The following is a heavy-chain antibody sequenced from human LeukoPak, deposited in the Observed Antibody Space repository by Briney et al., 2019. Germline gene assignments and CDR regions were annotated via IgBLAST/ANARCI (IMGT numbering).Heavy chain of an antibody. J-gene: IGHJ5*02. CDR3: ARGAAEGLDR. Sequence: ASVKVSCKTSGYTFTKYPIHWVRQAPGQRLEWMGWINTGNANTKYSEKLQGRVTITRDTSATTAYMELSSLTSEDTAVYYCARGAAEGLDRWGQGTLVTVSS. D-gene: IGHD6-13*01. V-gene: IGHV1-3*04. CDR2: INTGNANT. CDR1: GYTFTKYP.